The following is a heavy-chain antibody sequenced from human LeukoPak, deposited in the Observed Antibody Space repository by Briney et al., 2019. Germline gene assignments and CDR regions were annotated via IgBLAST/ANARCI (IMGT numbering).Heavy chain of an antibody. J-gene: IGHJ4*02. Sequence: GESLKISCKASGYIFTNYWISWVRQMPGKGLEWMGMIYPGDSDTKYSPSFQGRVSISVDTSSDSAYLEWSSLRSADTAMYYCARGGVTFFGVVKNWGQGSLITVSS. CDR1: GYIFTNYW. V-gene: IGHV5-51*01. CDR2: IYPGDSDT. D-gene: IGHD3-3*01. CDR3: ARGGVTFFGVVKN.